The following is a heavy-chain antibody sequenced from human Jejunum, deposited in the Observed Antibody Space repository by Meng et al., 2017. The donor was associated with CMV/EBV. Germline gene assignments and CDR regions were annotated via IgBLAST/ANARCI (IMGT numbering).Heavy chain of an antibody. CDR2: IYSSGSA. CDR1: GGSINSFY. V-gene: IGHV4-4*07. CDR3: VRDRLYFEY. J-gene: IGHJ4*02. Sequence: QMQGWGPGLVKPSETLSLSCTVSGGSINSFYWSWIRQPAGKGLEWIGRIYSSGSANYNPSLKSRVTMSVDTSKNQFSLKLTSVTAADTAIYYCVRDRLYFEYWGQGTLVTVSS.